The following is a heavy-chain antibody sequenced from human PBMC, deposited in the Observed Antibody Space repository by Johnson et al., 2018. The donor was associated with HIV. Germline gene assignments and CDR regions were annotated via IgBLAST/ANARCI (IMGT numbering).Heavy chain of an antibody. D-gene: IGHD6-6*01. J-gene: IGHJ3*02. V-gene: IGHV3-48*04. CDR1: GFTVSSYY. CDR3: AKAFEYSSSSMAFDI. CDR2: ISWNSGSI. Sequence: VQLVESGGGLVQPGGSLRLSCAASGFTVSSYYMSWIRQAPGKGLEWVSGISWNSGSIGYADSVKGRFTISRDNAKNSLDLQMNSRRAEDTAVYYCAKAFEYSSSSMAFDIWGQGTMVTVSS.